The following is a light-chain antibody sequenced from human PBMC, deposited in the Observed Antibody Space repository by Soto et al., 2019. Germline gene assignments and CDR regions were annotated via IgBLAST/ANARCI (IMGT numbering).Light chain of an antibody. CDR3: QQYHSWPPRT. CDR1: PSVANF. Sequence: EIVLTQSPATLSLSPGERATLSCRASPSVANFVAWYQQKPGQAPRLLIYGAFNRATGIPARFSGSGSGTDFTLTISSLEPEDSAVYYCQQYHSWPPRTFGQGTEVEIK. J-gene: IGKJ1*01. CDR2: GAF. V-gene: IGKV3-11*01.